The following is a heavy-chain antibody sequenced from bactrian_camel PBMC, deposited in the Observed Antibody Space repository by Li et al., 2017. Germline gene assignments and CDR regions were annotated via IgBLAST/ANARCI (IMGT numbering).Heavy chain of an antibody. CDR1: AFTFSSYA. Sequence: VQLVESGGGLVQPGGSLRLACAASAFTFSSYAMSWVRQAPGKGLEWVSGLNSGGISTYADSVEGRFTISRDYAKNTLYLQLNSLKTEDTAMYYCAKEYIAYYSAGYYGLWGQGTQVTVS. J-gene: IGHJ4*01. D-gene: IGHD2*01. CDR2: LNSGGIST. CDR3: AKEYIAYYSAGYYGL. V-gene: IGHV3S42*01.